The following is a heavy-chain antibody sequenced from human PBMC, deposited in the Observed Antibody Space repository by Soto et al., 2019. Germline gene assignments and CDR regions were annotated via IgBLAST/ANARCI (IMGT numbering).Heavy chain of an antibody. CDR3: AGQSYESRGYYYAY. D-gene: IGHD3-22*01. V-gene: IGHV4-59*01. J-gene: IGHJ4*02. CDR2: IYYRGST. Sequence: SETLSLTCTVSGGSISSYYCSWIRQPPGKGLEWIGYIYYRGSTNYNPSLKSRVTISVDTSKNQFSLKLSSVTAADTAVYYCAGQSYESRGYYYAYWGQGTLVTVSS. CDR1: GGSISSYY.